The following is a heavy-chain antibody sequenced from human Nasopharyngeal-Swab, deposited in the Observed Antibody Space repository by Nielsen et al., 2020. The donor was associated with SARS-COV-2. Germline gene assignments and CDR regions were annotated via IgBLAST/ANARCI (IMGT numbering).Heavy chain of an antibody. CDR1: GDSFTSYW. Sequence: KGSCKGSGDSFTSYWISWGRQRPGKGLEWMGRIDPSDSYTNYSPSFQGHVTISADKSISTAYLQWSSLKASDTAMYYCARRAYCSGGSCYSPYYYYMDVWGKGTTVTVSS. V-gene: IGHV5-10-1*01. J-gene: IGHJ6*03. D-gene: IGHD2-15*01. CDR2: IDPSDSYT. CDR3: ARRAYCSGGSCYSPYYYYMDV.